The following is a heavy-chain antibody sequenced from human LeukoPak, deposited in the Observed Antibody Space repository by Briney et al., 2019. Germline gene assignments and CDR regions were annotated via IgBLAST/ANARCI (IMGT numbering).Heavy chain of an antibody. CDR2: INHSGST. Sequence: NPSETLSLTCAVYGGSFSGYYWSWIRQPPGKGLEWIGEINHSGSTNYNPSLKSRVTISVDTSKNQFSLKLSSVTAADTAVYYCARGSAALAWGMDVRGQGTTVTVSS. V-gene: IGHV4-34*01. CDR3: ARGSAALAWGMDV. D-gene: IGHD2-2*01. CDR1: GGSFSGYY. J-gene: IGHJ6*02.